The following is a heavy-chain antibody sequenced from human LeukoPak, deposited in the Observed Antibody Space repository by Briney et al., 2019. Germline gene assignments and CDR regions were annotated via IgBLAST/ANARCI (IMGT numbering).Heavy chain of an antibody. J-gene: IGHJ6*02. CDR3: ARDEVGTSHPLAYYYYYGMDV. V-gene: IGHV3-30*04. Sequence: GRSLRLSCAASGFTFSSYAMHWVRQAPGKGLEWVAVISYDGSNKYYADSVKGRFTISRDNSKNTLYLQMNSLRAEDTAEYYCARDEVGTSHPLAYYYYYGMDVWGQGTTVTVSS. D-gene: IGHD2-2*01. CDR1: GFTFSSYA. CDR2: ISYDGSNK.